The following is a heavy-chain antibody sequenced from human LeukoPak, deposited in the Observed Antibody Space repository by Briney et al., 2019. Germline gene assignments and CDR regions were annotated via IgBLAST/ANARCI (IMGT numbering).Heavy chain of an antibody. V-gene: IGHV4-39*01. CDR1: GASISGGTYY. J-gene: IGHJ4*02. Sequence: PSETLSLTCSVSGASISGGTYYWVWIRQPPGKGWVWIGSIYYTGSTYDHPSLKSRVTISVDTSKSQFSLKLSSVTAADTAVYYCARRGGSGRAFDCGGQGTLVTVSS. CDR3: ARRGGSGRAFDC. CDR2: IYYTGST. D-gene: IGHD1-26*01.